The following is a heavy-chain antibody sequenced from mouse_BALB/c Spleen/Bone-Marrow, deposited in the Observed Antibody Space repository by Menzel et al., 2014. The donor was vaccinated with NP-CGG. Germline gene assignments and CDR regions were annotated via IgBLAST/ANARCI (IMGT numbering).Heavy chain of an antibody. Sequence: QVQLQQSGSVLVRPGASVKLSCKASGYIFTSSWMHWAKQRPGQGLEWIGEIHPNSGNTNYNEKFKGKATLTVDTSSSTAYVDLSSLTSEDSAVYYCARGGYGNYYFDYRGQGTTLTVSS. D-gene: IGHD2-1*01. CDR1: GYIFTSSW. CDR2: IHPNSGNT. V-gene: IGHV1S130*01. J-gene: IGHJ2*01. CDR3: ARGGYGNYYFDY.